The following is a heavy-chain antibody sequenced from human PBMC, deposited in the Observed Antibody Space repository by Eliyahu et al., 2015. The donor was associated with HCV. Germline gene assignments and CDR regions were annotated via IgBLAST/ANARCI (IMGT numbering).Heavy chain of an antibody. CDR3: ARHEGGLSGSGTIGYYYGMDV. J-gene: IGHJ6*02. Sequence: QLQLQESGPGLVKPSETLSLTCTVSGGSISSSSYYWGWIRQPPGKGLEWIGGIYYSGSTYYNPSLKSRVTISVDTSKNQFSLKLSSVTAADTAVYYCARHEGGLSGSGTIGYYYGMDVWGQGTTVTVSS. D-gene: IGHD3-10*01. V-gene: IGHV4-39*01. CDR1: GGSISSSSYY. CDR2: IYYSGST.